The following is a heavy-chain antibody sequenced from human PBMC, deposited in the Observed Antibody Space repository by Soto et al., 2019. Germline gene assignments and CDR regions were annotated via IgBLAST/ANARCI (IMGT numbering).Heavy chain of an antibody. CDR3: ARDVNDSSGSQGFDY. Sequence: SETLSLTCTVIGDSVSSNNYYWSWIRRRPGKGLGWIGYIHYSGDSYDNLSLTSRITMSMDVSKNQFSLNLRSVTAADTAIYYCARDVNDSSGSQGFDYWGQGTLVTVSS. V-gene: IGHV4-31*03. CDR2: IHYSGDS. J-gene: IGHJ4*02. D-gene: IGHD3-22*01. CDR1: GDSVSSNNYY.